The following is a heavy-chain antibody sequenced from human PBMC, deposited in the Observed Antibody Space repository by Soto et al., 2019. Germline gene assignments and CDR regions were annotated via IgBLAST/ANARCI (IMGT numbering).Heavy chain of an antibody. Sequence: LRLSCAASGFTFSSYAMHWVRQAPGKGLEWVAVISYDGSNKYYADSVKGRFTISRDNSKNTLYLQMNSLRAEDTAVYYCAKAAYYDSSGYYYDYWGQGTLVTVSS. CDR1: GFTFSSYA. V-gene: IGHV3-30-3*01. D-gene: IGHD3-22*01. J-gene: IGHJ4*02. CDR2: ISYDGSNK. CDR3: AKAAYYDSSGYYYDY.